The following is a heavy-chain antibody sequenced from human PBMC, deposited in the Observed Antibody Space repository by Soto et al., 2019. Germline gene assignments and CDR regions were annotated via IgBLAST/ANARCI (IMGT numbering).Heavy chain of an antibody. CDR2: ISGSGDST. J-gene: IGHJ4*02. Sequence: PGGSLRLSCAASGFTFRSYAMNWVRQAPGKGLEWVSGISGSGDSTYYADSVKGRFTISRDNSKNTLYLQMNSLRAEDTAVYYCAKAPMVVLFIHEFHYCGQGTLVAVYS. D-gene: IGHD3-22*01. CDR1: GFTFRSYA. V-gene: IGHV3-23*01. CDR3: AKAPMVVLFIHEFHY.